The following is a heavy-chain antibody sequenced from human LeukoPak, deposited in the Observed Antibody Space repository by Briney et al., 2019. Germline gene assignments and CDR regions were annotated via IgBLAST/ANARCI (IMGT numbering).Heavy chain of an antibody. CDR1: GGSISSSSYY. J-gene: IGHJ4*02. V-gene: IGHV4-39*07. CDR3: AREHYDILTGYPTDFDY. CDR2: IYYSGST. D-gene: IGHD3-9*01. Sequence: SSETLSLTCTVSGGSISSSSYYWGWIRQPPGKGLEWIGSIYYSGSTYYNPSLKSRVTISVDTSKNQFSLKLSSVTAADTAVYYCAREHYDILTGYPTDFDYWGQGTLVTVPS.